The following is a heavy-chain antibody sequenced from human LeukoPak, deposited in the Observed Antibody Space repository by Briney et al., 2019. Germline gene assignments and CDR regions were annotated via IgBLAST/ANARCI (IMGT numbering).Heavy chain of an antibody. CDR2: INPNSGGT. V-gene: IGHV1-2*02. D-gene: IGHD2-21*01. CDR1: GYSFTDYY. J-gene: IGHJ5*02. Sequence: GASVKVSCKTSGYSFTDYYMHWVRQAPGQGLEWMGWINPNSGGTSSAQKFQGRVTMTRDTSITTVYMEVRWLTSDDKAVYYCARADRLHGGPYLIGPWGQGTLVTVSS. CDR3: ARADRLHGGPYLIGP.